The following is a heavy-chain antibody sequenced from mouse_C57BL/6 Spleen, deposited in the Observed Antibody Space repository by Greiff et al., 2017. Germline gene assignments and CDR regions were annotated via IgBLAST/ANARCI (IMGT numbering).Heavy chain of an antibody. CDR1: GYTFTSYW. CDR2: IDPSDSYT. Sequence: QVQLQQPGAELVRPGTSVKLSCKASGYTFTSYWMHWVKQRPGQGLEWIGVIDPSDSYTNYNQKSKGKATLTVDTSSSTAYMQLSSLTSEDSAVYYCARSLRDWYFDVWGTGTTVTVSS. D-gene: IGHD1-1*01. J-gene: IGHJ1*03. V-gene: IGHV1-59*01. CDR3: ARSLRDWYFDV.